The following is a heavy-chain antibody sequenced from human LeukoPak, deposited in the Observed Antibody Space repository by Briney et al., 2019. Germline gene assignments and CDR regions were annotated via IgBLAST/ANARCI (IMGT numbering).Heavy chain of an antibody. D-gene: IGHD6-25*01. CDR2: ISGSENYI. V-gene: IGHV3-48*01. Sequence: QPGGSLSLSCAASGFTFSSYAMHWVRQAPGKGLEWLAYISGSENYIYYADSVKGRFTISRDNAKNSVYLQMDSLRVEDTARYYCARDFIPAATFHSWGQGTRVTVSS. CDR1: GFTFSSYA. J-gene: IGHJ4*02. CDR3: ARDFIPAATFHS.